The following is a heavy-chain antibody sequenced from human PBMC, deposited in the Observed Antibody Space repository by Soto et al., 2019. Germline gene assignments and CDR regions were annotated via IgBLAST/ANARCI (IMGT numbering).Heavy chain of an antibody. CDR1: GFTVSSNY. Sequence: EVQLVESGGGLIQPGGSLRLSCAASGFTVSSNYMSWVRQAPGKGLEWVSVIYSGGSTYYADSVKGRFTISRDNSKNTVYLQMNSLRAEDTAVYYCARDNSGYYYGMDVWGQGTTVTVSS. CDR2: IYSGGST. J-gene: IGHJ6*02. CDR3: ARDNSGYYYGMDV. V-gene: IGHV3-53*01. D-gene: IGHD6-25*01.